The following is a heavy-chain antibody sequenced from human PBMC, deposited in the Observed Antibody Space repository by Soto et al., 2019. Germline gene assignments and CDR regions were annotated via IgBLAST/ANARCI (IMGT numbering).Heavy chain of an antibody. CDR2: IDHSGST. Sequence: QVQLPQWGTGLLKPSETLSLTCAVYGGSFRGYYWTWIRQPPGKGLEWIGEIDHSGSTNYNPSLKSRVTISVDTAKNQFSLKLASVTAAAKAVYYCARVEYYYNYRGLDYWGQGTLVTVSS. D-gene: IGHD3-16*01. CDR3: ARVEYYYNYRGLDY. CDR1: GGSFRGYY. V-gene: IGHV4-34*01. J-gene: IGHJ4*02.